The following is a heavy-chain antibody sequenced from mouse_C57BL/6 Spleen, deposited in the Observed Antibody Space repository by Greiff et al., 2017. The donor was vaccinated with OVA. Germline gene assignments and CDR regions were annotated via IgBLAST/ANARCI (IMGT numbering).Heavy chain of an antibody. CDR1: GYAFSSSW. V-gene: IGHV1-82*01. Sequence: QVQLKESGPELVKPGASVKTSCKASGYAFSSSWMNWVKQRPGKGLEWIGRIYPGDGDTNYNGKFKGKATLTADKSSSTAYMQLSSLTSEDSAVYFCARGGFDDWGQGTTLTVSS. CDR3: ARGGFDD. CDR2: IYPGDGDT. J-gene: IGHJ2*01.